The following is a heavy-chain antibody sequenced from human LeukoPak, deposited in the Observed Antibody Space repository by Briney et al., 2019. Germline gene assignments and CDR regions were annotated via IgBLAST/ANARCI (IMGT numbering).Heavy chain of an antibody. CDR1: GGSISSSSYY. Sequence: PSETLSLTCTVSGGSISSSSYYWGWIRQPPGKGLEWIGSIYYSGSTNYNPSLKSRVTISVDKSKNQFSLKLSSVTAADTAVYYCAGENYYDSSGRAEYFQHWGQGTLVTVSS. V-gene: IGHV4-39*07. CDR3: AGENYYDSSGRAEYFQH. D-gene: IGHD3-22*01. J-gene: IGHJ1*01. CDR2: IYYSGST.